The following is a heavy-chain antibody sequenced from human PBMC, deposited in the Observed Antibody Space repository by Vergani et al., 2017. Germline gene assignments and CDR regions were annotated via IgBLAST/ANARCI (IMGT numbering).Heavy chain of an antibody. V-gene: IGHV3-21*01. Sequence: EVQLVESGGGLVKPGGSLRLSCAASGFTFSSYSMNWVRQAPGKGLEWVSSISSSSSYIYYADSVKGRFTISRDNAKNSLYLQMNSLRAEDTAVYYCARSSSCDFYNWFDPWGQGTLVTVSS. J-gene: IGHJ5*02. CDR3: ARSSSCDFYNWFDP. CDR1: GFTFSSYS. D-gene: IGHD6-13*01. CDR2: ISSSSSYI.